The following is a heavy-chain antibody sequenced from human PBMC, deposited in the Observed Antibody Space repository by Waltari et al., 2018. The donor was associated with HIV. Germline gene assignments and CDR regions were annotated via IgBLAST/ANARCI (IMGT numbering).Heavy chain of an antibody. CDR3: GRGSADYINY. J-gene: IGHJ4*02. D-gene: IGHD4-4*01. Sequence: QVYLAQSGSEIKRPGASVKISCKTSGYTFTRFYIHWVRQAPGQGLHWVGGVSPEGGAAPFPAHFQDRLTLTADTSTDTAFLEMTKLTSADTAVYFCGRGSADYINYWGQGTLVIVS. CDR1: GYTFTRFY. CDR2: VSPEGGAA. V-gene: IGHV1-46*03.